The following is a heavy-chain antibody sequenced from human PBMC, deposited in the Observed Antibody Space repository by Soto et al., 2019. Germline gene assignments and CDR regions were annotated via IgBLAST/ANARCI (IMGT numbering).Heavy chain of an antibody. V-gene: IGHV3-23*01. CDR2: ITGSGDST. J-gene: IGHJ4*02. D-gene: IGHD3-3*01. Sequence: PGGPLRLSCAASGFTFSSYAMSWVRQAPGKGLEWVSAITGSGDSTYYADSVKGRFTVSRDNSENTLYLQMNSLRAEDTAVYYCAKVFVFTIREGFDYWGLGTLVTVSS. CDR1: GFTFSSYA. CDR3: AKVFVFTIREGFDY.